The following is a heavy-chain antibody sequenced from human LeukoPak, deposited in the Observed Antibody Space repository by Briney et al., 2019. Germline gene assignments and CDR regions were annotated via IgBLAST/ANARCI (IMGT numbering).Heavy chain of an antibody. CDR2: IYTSGST. Sequence: SETLSLTCTVSGGSISSYYWSWIRQPPGKGLEWIGYIYTSGSTNYNPSLKSRVTISVDTSKNQFSLKLSSVTAADTAMYYCARLSLRHYYYYMDVWGKGTTVTVSS. V-gene: IGHV4-4*09. CDR3: ARLSLRHYYYYMDV. D-gene: IGHD3-16*01. CDR1: GGSISSYY. J-gene: IGHJ6*03.